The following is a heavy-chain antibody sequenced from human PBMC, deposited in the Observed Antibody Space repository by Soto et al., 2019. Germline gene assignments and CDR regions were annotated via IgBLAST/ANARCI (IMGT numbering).Heavy chain of an antibody. CDR2: IKQDGSEK. J-gene: IGHJ4*02. D-gene: IGHD5-12*01. Sequence: EVQLVESGGDLVQPGGSLRLSCAASGFAFSGDWMSWVRQAPGKGLEGVPNIKQDGSEKYDVDSVKGRFTISRDNAKNSLYLQMNSLRVEDTAVYYCARATSVDAYWGQGTRVTVSS. V-gene: IGHV3-7*01. CDR1: GFAFSGDW. CDR3: ARATSVDAY.